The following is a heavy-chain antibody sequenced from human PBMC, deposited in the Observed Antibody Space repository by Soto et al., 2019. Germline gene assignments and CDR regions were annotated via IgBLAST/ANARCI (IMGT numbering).Heavy chain of an antibody. CDR3: AKVAKRTVWQQLASHNWFDP. CDR2: ISGSGGDT. D-gene: IGHD6-13*01. CDR1: GFTFSSYA. V-gene: IGHV3-23*01. J-gene: IGHJ5*02. Sequence: HPGGSLRLSCAASGFTFSSYAMIWVRQTPGKGLEWVSAISGSGGDTYYADSVKGRFTISRDNSKNTLYLQMSSLRAEDTAVYYCAKVAKRTVWQQLASHNWFDPWGQGTLVTVSS.